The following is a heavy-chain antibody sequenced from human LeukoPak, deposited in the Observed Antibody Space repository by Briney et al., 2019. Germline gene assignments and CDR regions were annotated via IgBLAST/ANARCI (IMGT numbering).Heavy chain of an antibody. Sequence: PSETLSLTCTVSGGSISSRSYYWGWIRQPPGKRLEWIGNIYYSGSTYYKPSVKSRVTISVDTSKNQFSLKLSSVTAADTAMYFCVVAVVPGWFDPWGQGTLVTVSS. CDR1: GGSISSRSYY. J-gene: IGHJ5*02. D-gene: IGHD3-3*01. V-gene: IGHV4-39*01. CDR2: IYYSGST. CDR3: VVAVVPGWFDP.